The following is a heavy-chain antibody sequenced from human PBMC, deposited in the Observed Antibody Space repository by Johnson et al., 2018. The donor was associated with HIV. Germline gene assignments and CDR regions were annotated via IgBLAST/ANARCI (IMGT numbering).Heavy chain of an antibody. J-gene: IGHJ3*02. CDR3: AKAGDLYCSSTSCYVGAFDI. D-gene: IGHD2-2*01. V-gene: IGHV3-30*18. Sequence: QMLLVESGGGVVQPGRSLRLSCAASGFTFSSYGMHWVRQAPGKGLEWVAVISYDGSNKYYADSVKGRFTISRDNSKNTLYLQMNSLRAEDTAVYYCAKAGDLYCSSTSCYVGAFDIWGQGTMVTVSS. CDR1: GFTFSSYG. CDR2: ISYDGSNK.